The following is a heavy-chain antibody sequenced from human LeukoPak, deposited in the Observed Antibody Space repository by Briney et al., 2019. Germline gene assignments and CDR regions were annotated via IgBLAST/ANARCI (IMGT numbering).Heavy chain of an antibody. J-gene: IGHJ4*02. D-gene: IGHD5-24*01. CDR2: INEGGSVT. Sequence: GGSLRLSCAASGFTFSSYAVSWVRQAPGKGLVWVSRINEGGSVTDYADSVKGRFTISRDNAKNTLYLEMNSLRAEDTAVYYCSRDLRGRDDYWGQGTLVSVSS. V-gene: IGHV3-74*01. CDR3: SRDLRGRDDY. CDR1: GFTFSSYA.